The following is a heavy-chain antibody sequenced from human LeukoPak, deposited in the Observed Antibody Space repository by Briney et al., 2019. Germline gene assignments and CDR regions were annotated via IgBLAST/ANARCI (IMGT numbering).Heavy chain of an antibody. CDR2: ISRSSSTI. CDR3: ARNGSGSYIDY. Sequence: PGGSLRLSCAASGFTFSSYGMNWVRQAPGKGLEWVSYISRSSSTIYFADSVKGRFTISRVNAKNSLYLQMNSLRAEDTAVYYCARNGSGSYIDYWGQGTLVTVSS. CDR1: GFTFSSYG. D-gene: IGHD3-10*01. V-gene: IGHV3-48*01. J-gene: IGHJ4*02.